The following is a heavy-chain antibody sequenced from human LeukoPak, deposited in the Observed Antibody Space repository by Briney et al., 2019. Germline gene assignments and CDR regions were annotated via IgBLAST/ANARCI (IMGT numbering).Heavy chain of an antibody. CDR1: GFTFSSYA. CDR3: AVGGQWLSFDY. CDR2: ISYDGSNK. Sequence: GGSLRLSCAASGFTFSSYAMSWVRQAPGKGLEWVAVISYDGSNKYYADSVKGRFTISRDNSKNTLYLQMNSLRAEDTAVYYCAVGGQWLSFDYWGQGTLVTVSS. D-gene: IGHD6-19*01. V-gene: IGHV3-30-3*01. J-gene: IGHJ4*02.